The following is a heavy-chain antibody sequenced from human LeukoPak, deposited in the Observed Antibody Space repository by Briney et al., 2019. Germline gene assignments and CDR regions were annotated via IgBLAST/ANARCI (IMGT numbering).Heavy chain of an antibody. V-gene: IGHV1-18*01. CDR2: ISPHNGHT. CDR1: GYTFTSYG. CDR3: ARDDLRNWFDP. Sequence: ASVKVSCKASGYTFTSYGISWVRQAPGQGLEWMGWISPHNGHTNYAQKLQGRVTMTTDTSTTTAYMELRSLRSVDTAVYYCARDDLRNWFDPWGQGTLGTVS. J-gene: IGHJ5*02. D-gene: IGHD3-10*01.